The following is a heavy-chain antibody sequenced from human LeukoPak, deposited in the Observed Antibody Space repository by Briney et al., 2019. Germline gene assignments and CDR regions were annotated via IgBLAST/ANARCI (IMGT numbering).Heavy chain of an antibody. Sequence: GGPLRLSCAASGFSFSTHAMGWVRQAPGKGLEWVSSIKGGGNDPFYADSVKGRFTISRDNSKNTLFLQLNSLRAEDSAVYYCAKGGHDFNPFYWWGQGTLVTVSS. CDR1: GFSFSTHA. CDR3: AKGGHDFNPFYW. V-gene: IGHV3-23*01. J-gene: IGHJ4*02. D-gene: IGHD2-21*02. CDR2: IKGGGNDP.